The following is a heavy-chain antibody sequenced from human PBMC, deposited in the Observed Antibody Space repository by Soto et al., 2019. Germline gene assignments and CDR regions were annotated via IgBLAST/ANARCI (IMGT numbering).Heavy chain of an antibody. J-gene: IGHJ6*02. Sequence: GYGKSVNICWRRWVHQMPGKGLEWMGIIYPGDSDTRYSPSFQGQVTISADKSISTAYLQWSSLKASDTAMYYCARHPDYYYGSASYSTCYCGMVVGCQVTTVTV. CDR1: GKSVNICW. D-gene: IGHD3-10*01. V-gene: IGHV5-51*07. CDR2: IYPGDSDT. CDR3: ARHPDYYYGSASYSTCYCGMVV.